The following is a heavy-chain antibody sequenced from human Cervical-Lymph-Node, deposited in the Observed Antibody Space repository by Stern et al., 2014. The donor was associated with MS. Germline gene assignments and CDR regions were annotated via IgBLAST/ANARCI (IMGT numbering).Heavy chain of an antibody. J-gene: IGHJ4*02. Sequence: QVQLVESGPGLVKPSETLSLTCTVSGDSISSYYWSWIRQPPGKGLEWIGHVYYSGTTYYTPSLTGRVPISVDTSTEQSSLTLQSVPAADTAVYYCARLSTVVDYWGQGTLVTVSS. D-gene: IGHD4-23*01. CDR2: VYYSGTT. CDR3: ARLSTVVDY. V-gene: IGHV4-59*08. CDR1: GDSISSYY.